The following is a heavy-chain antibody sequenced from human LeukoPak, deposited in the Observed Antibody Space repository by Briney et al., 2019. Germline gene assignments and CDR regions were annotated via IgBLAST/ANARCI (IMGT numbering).Heavy chain of an antibody. CDR2: IIPIFGTA. J-gene: IGHJ6*03. Sequence: SVKVSCKASGGTFSSYAISWVRQAPGQGLEWMGGIIPIFGTANYAQKFQGRVTITTDESTSTAYMELSSLRSEDTAVYYCASRRVAGTNYYYYMDVWGKGTTVTVSS. CDR1: GGTFSSYA. CDR3: ASRRVAGTNYYYYMDV. V-gene: IGHV1-69*05. D-gene: IGHD6-19*01.